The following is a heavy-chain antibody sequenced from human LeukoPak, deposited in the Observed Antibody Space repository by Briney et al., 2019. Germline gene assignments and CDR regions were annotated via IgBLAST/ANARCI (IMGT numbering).Heavy chain of an antibody. CDR1: GYTFTSYG. D-gene: IGHD6-19*01. CDR2: ISAYNGNT. V-gene: IGHV1-18*01. CDR3: ARDTRSGWSKWYFDY. J-gene: IGHJ4*02. Sequence: ASVKVSCKASGYTFTSYGISWVRQAPGQGLEWMGWISAYNGNTNYAQKLQGRVTMTTDTSTSTAYMELRSLRSDDTAVYYCARDTRSGWSKWYFDYWGRGTLVTVSS.